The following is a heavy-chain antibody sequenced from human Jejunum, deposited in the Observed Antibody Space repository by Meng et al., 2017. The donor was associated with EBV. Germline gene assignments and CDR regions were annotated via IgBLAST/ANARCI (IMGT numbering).Heavy chain of an antibody. J-gene: IGHJ4*02. CDR2: IWYDGSNE. Sequence: VELGGSGGGGVQPGGSLGLFCAAFGLPFNNYGMHWVRQAPGKGLEWVAVIWYDGSNENYADSVKGRFTISRDSSKNTLYLQMNSLRAEDTAMYYCARAEVPAAWQVGYFDCRGQGTLVTVSS. CDR3: ARAEVPAAWQVGYFDC. V-gene: IGHV3-33*01. D-gene: IGHD2-2*01. CDR1: GLPFNNYG.